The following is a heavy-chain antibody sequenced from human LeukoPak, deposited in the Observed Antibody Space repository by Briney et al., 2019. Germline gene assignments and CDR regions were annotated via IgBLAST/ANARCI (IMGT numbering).Heavy chain of an antibody. CDR1: GGSISSYY. V-gene: IGHV4-4*07. CDR3: ARELRGARYYYYMDV. J-gene: IGHJ6*03. Sequence: PSETLSLTCTVSGGSISSYYWSWIRQPAGKGLEWTGRIYTSGSTNYNPSLKSRVTMSVDTSKNQFSLKLSSVTAADTAVYYCARELRGARYYYYMDVWGKGTTVTVSS. D-gene: IGHD4/OR15-4a*01. CDR2: IYTSGST.